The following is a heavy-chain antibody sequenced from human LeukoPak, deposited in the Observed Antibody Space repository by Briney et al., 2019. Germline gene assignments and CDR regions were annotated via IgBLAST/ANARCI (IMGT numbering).Heavy chain of an antibody. CDR3: ARGDLGIVGATRYAFDI. CDR1: GGSFSGYY. D-gene: IGHD1-26*01. J-gene: IGHJ3*02. Sequence: PSETLSLTCAVYGGSFSGYYWSWIRQPPGKGLEWIGEINHSGSTNYNPSLKSRVTISVDTSKNQFSLKLSSVTAADTAVYYCARGDLGIVGATRYAFDIWGQGTMVTVSP. CDR2: INHSGST. V-gene: IGHV4-34*01.